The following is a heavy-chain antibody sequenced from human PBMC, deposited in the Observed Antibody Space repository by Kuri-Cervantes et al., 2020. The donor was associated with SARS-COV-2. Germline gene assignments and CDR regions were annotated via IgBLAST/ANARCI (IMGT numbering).Heavy chain of an antibody. CDR2: IYSGGST. CDR3: ARDRGKIAARIYYYYGMDV. J-gene: IGHJ6*02. D-gene: IGHD6-6*01. Sequence: GGSLRLSCAASGFTVSSNYMSWVRQAPGKGLEWVSVIYSGGSTYYADSVKGRFTISRDNSKNTLYLQMNSLRAEDTAVYYCARDRGKIAARIYYYYGMDVWGQGTTVTVSS. V-gene: IGHV3-53*01. CDR1: GFTVSSNY.